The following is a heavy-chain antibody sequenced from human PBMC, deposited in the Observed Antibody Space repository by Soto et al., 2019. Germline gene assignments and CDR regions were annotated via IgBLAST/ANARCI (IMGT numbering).Heavy chain of an antibody. CDR1: GYTFTSYA. V-gene: IGHV1-3*01. J-gene: IGHJ6*02. Sequence: QVQLVQSGAEVKKPGASVKVSCKASGYTFTSYAMHWVHQAPGQRLEWMGWINAGNGNTKYSQKFQGRVTITRDTAERKEYMELSSLRSEDTAVYYCARDGITMLVVAPDGHYGMDVWGQGTTVTVSS. D-gene: IGHD3-22*01. CDR3: ARDGITMLVVAPDGHYGMDV. CDR2: INAGNGNT.